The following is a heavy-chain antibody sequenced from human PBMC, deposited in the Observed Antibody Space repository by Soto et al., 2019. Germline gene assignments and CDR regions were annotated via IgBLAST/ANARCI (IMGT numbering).Heavy chain of an antibody. CDR1: GYSFTSYW. J-gene: IGHJ6*02. Sequence: GESLKSSCKGSGYSFTSYWISWVRQMPGKGLEWMGRIDPSDSYTNYSPSFQGHVTISADKSISTAYLQWSSLKASDTAMYYCARQRRWRHAGYYYGMYVWGQGTTVTVSS. CDR2: IDPSDSYT. CDR3: ARQRRWRHAGYYYGMYV. V-gene: IGHV5-10-1*01.